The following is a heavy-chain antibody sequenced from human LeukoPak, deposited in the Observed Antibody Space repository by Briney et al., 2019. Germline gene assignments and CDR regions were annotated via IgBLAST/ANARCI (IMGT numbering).Heavy chain of an antibody. CDR3: ARDRGYCSGGRCYSEGLGHMDV. CDR1: GFTFSSYT. CDR2: ITSSSTYK. D-gene: IGHD2-15*01. V-gene: IGHV3-21*01. J-gene: IGHJ6*03. Sequence: KPGGSLRLSCAASGFTFSSYTMSWVRQSTGKGLEWVSSITSSSTYKIYEDSLRGRFTISRDNAKNSLYLQMNSLRAEDTAVYYCARDRGYCSGGRCYSEGLGHMDVWGKGTTVTVSS.